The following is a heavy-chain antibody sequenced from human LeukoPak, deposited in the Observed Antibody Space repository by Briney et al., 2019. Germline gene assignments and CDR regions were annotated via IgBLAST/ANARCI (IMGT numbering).Heavy chain of an antibody. CDR1: GYTFTGYY. D-gene: IGHD1-26*01. J-gene: IGHJ4*02. Sequence: GASVKVSCKASGYTFTGYYIHWVRQAPGQGLEWMGWINPTTGGTNSAQKFQGMVTMTRDTSISTAYMELRRLRSDDTAVYYCATSGIVTVDSQLDHWGQGTLVTVSS. CDR3: ATSGIVTVDSQLDH. V-gene: IGHV1-2*02. CDR2: INPTTGGT.